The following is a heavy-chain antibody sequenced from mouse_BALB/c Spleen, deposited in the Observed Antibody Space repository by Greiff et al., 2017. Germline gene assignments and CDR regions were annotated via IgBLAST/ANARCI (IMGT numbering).Heavy chain of an antibody. Sequence: VQLQQSGTVLARPGASVKMSCKASGYSFTSYWMHWVKQRPGQGLEWIGAIYPGNSDTSYNQKFKGKAKLTAVTSASTAYMELSSLTNEDSAVYYCTRTEFITTAAYYYAMDYWGQGTSVTVSS. CDR3: TRTEFITTAAYYYAMDY. J-gene: IGHJ4*01. D-gene: IGHD1-2*01. CDR2: IYPGNSDT. V-gene: IGHV1-5*01. CDR1: GYSFTSYW.